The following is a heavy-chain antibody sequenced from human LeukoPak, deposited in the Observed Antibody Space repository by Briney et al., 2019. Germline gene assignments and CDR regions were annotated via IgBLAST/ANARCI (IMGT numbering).Heavy chain of an antibody. CDR3: ASGPSSPLTH. Sequence: GGSLRHSCAASGFTFSSYEMNWVRQAPGKGLEWVSYISSSGSTIYYADSVKGRFTISRDNAKHSLYLQMDSLRAEDTAVYYCASGPSSPLTHWGQGTLVTVSS. J-gene: IGHJ4*02. V-gene: IGHV3-48*03. D-gene: IGHD6-6*01. CDR1: GFTFSSYE. CDR2: ISSSGSTI.